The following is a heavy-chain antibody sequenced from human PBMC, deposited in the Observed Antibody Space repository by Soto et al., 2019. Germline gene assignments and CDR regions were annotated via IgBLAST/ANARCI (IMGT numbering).Heavy chain of an antibody. Sequence: QVQLVQSGAEVRNPGSSVKVSCKASGDTFSLYTINWVRKAPGLGLEWMGRVNPIVSMSNYAQKFQGRVTITADKSTNTAYMQLSSLRSEDTAIYYCAASYGSGYRAFDYWGQGALVTVSS. V-gene: IGHV1-69*02. CDR2: VNPIVSMS. D-gene: IGHD3-10*01. J-gene: IGHJ4*02. CDR3: AASYGSGYRAFDY. CDR1: GDTFSLYT.